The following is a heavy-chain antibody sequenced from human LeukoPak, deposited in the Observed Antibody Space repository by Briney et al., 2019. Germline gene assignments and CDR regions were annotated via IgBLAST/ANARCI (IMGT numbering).Heavy chain of an antibody. J-gene: IGHJ3*02. Sequence: GGSLRLSCVASGFTFSSYWMSWVRQAPGKGLEWVANIKQDGSEKYYVDSVKGRFTISRDNAKNLLYLQMNSLRAEDTAVYYCARESWSIAAAGLDAFDIWGQGTMVTVSS. CDR3: ARESWSIAAAGLDAFDI. CDR2: IKQDGSEK. D-gene: IGHD6-13*01. CDR1: GFTFSSYW. V-gene: IGHV3-7*01.